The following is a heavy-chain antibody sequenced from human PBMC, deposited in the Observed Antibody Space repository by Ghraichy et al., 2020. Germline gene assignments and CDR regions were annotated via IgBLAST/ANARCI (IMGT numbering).Heavy chain of an antibody. CDR1: GGSFTNYY. CDR2: FYYSGST. Sequence: SETLSLTCAASGGSFTNYYWSWIRKAPGKGLEWIGCFYYSGSTNYNPSLKSRVTISVDTSKNQFSLRLTSVTAADTAVYYCARGEASGTPQHFFYYAMDVWGQGTTFTVSS. V-gene: IGHV4-59*01. D-gene: IGHD1-7*01. J-gene: IGHJ6*02. CDR3: ARGEASGTPQHFFYYAMDV.